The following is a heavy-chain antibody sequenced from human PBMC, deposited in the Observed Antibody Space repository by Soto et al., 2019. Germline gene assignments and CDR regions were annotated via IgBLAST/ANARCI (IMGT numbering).Heavy chain of an antibody. D-gene: IGHD4-17*01. CDR2: IYYSGST. CDR1: GGSISSYY. V-gene: IGHV4-59*01. CDR3: AREERNYGGYDY. J-gene: IGHJ4*02. Sequence: SETLSLTCTVSGGSISSYYWSWIRQPPGKGLEWIGYIYYSGSTNYNPSLKSRVTISVDTSKNQFSLKLSSVTAADTAVYYCAREERNYGGYDYWGQGTLVTVSS.